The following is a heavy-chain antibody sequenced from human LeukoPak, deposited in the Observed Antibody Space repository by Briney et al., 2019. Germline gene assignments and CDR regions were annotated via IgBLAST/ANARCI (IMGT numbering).Heavy chain of an antibody. CDR1: GFTFSSYG. CDR3: ARDGGSYYHDAFDI. Sequence: PGGPLRLSCAASGFTFSSYGMHWVRQAPGKGLEWVAVIWYDGSNKYYADSVKGRFTISRDNSKNTLYLQMNSLRAEDTAVYYCARDGGSYYHDAFDIWGQGTMVTVSS. D-gene: IGHD1-26*01. CDR2: IWYDGSNK. J-gene: IGHJ3*02. V-gene: IGHV3-33*01.